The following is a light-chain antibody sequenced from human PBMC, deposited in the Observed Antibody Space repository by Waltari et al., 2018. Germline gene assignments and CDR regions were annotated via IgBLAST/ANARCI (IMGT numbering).Light chain of an antibody. CDR2: GAS. Sequence: SCRAGQRVSSNLAWYQQKPGQAPRLLIYGASTRATGIPARFSGSGSGTEFTLTISSLQSEDFAVYYCQQYNNWWTFGQGTKVEIK. V-gene: IGKV3-15*01. CDR3: QQYNNWWT. CDR1: QRVSSN. J-gene: IGKJ1*01.